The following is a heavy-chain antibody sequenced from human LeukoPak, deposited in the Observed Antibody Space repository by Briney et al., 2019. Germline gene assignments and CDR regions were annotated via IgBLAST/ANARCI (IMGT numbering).Heavy chain of an antibody. V-gene: IGHV4-39*07. D-gene: IGHD4-23*01. CDR2: IYYSGST. CDR3: ARYGGNSGFDY. CDR1: GASISSNNYY. Sequence: SETLSLTCTVSGASISSNNYYWGWIRQPPGKGLEWIGSIYYSGSTYYNPSLKSRVTISVDTSKNQFSLKLSSVTAADTAVYYCARYGGNSGFDYWGQGTLVTVSS. J-gene: IGHJ4*02.